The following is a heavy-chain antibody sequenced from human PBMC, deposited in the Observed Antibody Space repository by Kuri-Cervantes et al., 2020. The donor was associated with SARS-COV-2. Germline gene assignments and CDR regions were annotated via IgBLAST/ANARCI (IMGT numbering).Heavy chain of an antibody. CDR2: IGPSGTTK. V-gene: IGHV3-11*04. CDR3: ARVLSIAARTWFDP. D-gene: IGHD6-6*01. Sequence: GGSLRLSCTASGFIFSDYYMTWIRQAPGKGLEWVSNIGPSGTTKYYADSVKGRFTISRDNAKNSLYLQMNSLRAEDTAVYYCARVLSIAARTWFDPWGQGTLVTVSS. CDR1: GFIFSDYY. J-gene: IGHJ5*02.